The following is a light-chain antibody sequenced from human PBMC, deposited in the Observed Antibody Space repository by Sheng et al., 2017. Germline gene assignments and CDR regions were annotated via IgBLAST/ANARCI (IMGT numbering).Light chain of an antibody. CDR3: QQYGSSPPYS. CDR2: STS. Sequence: EVVLTQSPATLSLSPGERATLSCRASESLRDGYLAWYQQRPGQPPRLVIFSTSSRATGIPDRFSGSGSGTDFTLTISRLEPEDFAVYYCQQYGSSPPYSFGQGTKLEIK. V-gene: IGKV3-20*01. CDR1: ESLRDGY. J-gene: IGKJ2*03.